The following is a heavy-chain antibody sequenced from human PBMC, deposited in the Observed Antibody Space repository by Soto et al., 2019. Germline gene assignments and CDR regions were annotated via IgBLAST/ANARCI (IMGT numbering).Heavy chain of an antibody. CDR1: GFTFGDYA. J-gene: IGHJ5*02. CDR2: IRSKAYGGTT. CDR3: STTGTRAYNWFDP. D-gene: IGHD1-1*01. V-gene: IGHV3-49*03. Sequence: GGSLRLSCTASGFTFGDYAMSWFRQAPGKGLEWVGFIRSKAYGGTTEYAASVKGRFTISRDDSKSIAYLQMNSLKTEDTAVYYCSTTGTRAYNWFDPWGQGTLVTVSS.